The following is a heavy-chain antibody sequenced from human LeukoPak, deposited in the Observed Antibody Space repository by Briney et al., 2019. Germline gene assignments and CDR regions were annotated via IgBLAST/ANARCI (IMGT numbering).Heavy chain of an antibody. D-gene: IGHD3-22*01. CDR1: GYTFTGYY. V-gene: IGHV1-2*02. CDR3: ARANYYDSSGYYPPYYFDY. J-gene: IGHJ4*02. CDR2: INPNSGGT. Sequence: ASVKVSCKASGYTFTGYYMHWVRQAPGQGLEWMGWINPNSGGTNYAQKFQGRVTMTRDTSVSTAYMELSRLRSDDTAVYYCARANYYDSSGYYPPYYFDYWGQGTLVTVSS.